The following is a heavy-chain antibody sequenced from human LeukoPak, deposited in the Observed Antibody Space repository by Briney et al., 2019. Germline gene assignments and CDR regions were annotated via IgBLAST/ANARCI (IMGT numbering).Heavy chain of an antibody. CDR2: ISGYNGNT. J-gene: IGHJ5*02. CDR1: GYTFTSYG. Sequence: RASVKVSCKASGYTFTSYGISWVRQAPGQGLEWMGWISGYNGNTNYAQKLQGRVTMTTDTSTSTAYMELRSLRSDDTAVYYCARAGARRFLEWLEVNSWFDPWGQGTLVTVSS. D-gene: IGHD3-3*01. V-gene: IGHV1-18*01. CDR3: ARAGARRFLEWLEVNSWFDP.